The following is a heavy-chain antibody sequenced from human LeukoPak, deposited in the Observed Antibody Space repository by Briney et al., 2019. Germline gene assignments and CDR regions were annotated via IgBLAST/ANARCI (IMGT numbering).Heavy chain of an antibody. D-gene: IGHD6-19*01. CDR2: IKDSGSP. CDR3: ARGRFSGLPRATTSQFDY. V-gene: IGHV4-34*01. J-gene: IGHJ4*02. CDR1: GGSFSGYS. Sequence: PSETLSLTCAVYGGSFSGYSWTWLRQPPGKGLEWIGEIKDSGSPTFNPSLKSRVTMSVDTSNNQFSVRLSSLTVADTAVYYCARGRFSGLPRATTSQFDYWGQGTLVTVSS.